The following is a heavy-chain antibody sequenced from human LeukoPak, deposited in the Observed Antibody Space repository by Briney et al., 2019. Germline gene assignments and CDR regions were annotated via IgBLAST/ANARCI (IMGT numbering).Heavy chain of an antibody. CDR2: FDPEDGET. J-gene: IGHJ5*02. D-gene: IGHD3-16*02. CDR3: ATASGNYDYVWGSYRYSGNWFDP. Sequence: ASVKVSCKVSGYTLTELSMHWVRQAPGKGLEWMGGFDPEDGETIYAQKFQGRVTMTEDTSTDTAYMELSSLRSEDTAVYYCATASGNYDYVWGSYRYSGNWFDPWGQETLVTVSS. CDR1: GYTLTELS. V-gene: IGHV1-24*01.